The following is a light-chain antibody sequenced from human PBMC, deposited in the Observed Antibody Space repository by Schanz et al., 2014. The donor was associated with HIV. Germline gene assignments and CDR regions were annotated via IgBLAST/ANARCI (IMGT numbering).Light chain of an antibody. Sequence: QAVVTQEPSLTVSPGGTVTLTCGSSTGAVTSGHYPYWFQQKAGQAPRTLIYETTNKHSWTPARFSGSLLGGKAALTLSGAQPEDEAEYYCLLSYSGARVFGGGTKLTVL. CDR3: LLSYSGARV. CDR2: ETT. V-gene: IGLV7-46*01. J-gene: IGLJ3*02. CDR1: TGAVTSGHY.